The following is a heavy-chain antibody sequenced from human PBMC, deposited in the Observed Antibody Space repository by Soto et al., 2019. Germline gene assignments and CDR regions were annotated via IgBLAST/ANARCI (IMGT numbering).Heavy chain of an antibody. CDR2: IYYSGST. J-gene: IGHJ4*02. CDR1: GGSISSSSYY. V-gene: IGHV4-39*07. Sequence: SETLSLTCTVSGGSISSSSYYWGWIRQPPGKGLEWIGSIYYSGSTYYNPSLKSRVTISVDTSKNQFSLKLSSVTAADTAVYYCARTTWEQWLDYWGQGTLVTVSS. CDR3: ARTTWEQWLDY. D-gene: IGHD6-19*01.